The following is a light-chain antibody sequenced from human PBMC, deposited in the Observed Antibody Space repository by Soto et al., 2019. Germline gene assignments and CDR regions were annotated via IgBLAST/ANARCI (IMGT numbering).Light chain of an antibody. J-gene: IGLJ3*02. CDR1: ISDVGAYNY. CDR3: SSYTRSTTWL. Sequence: QSALTQPASVSGSPGQSITISCTGPISDVGAYNYVSWYQQHPGKAPKLMIYEVSNRPSGVAFRFSGSKSGNTASLTISGLQAEDEGDYFCSSYTRSTTWLFGGGTKLTVL. V-gene: IGLV2-14*01. CDR2: EVS.